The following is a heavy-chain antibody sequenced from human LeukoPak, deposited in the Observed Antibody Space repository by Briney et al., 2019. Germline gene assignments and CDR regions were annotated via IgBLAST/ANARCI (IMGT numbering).Heavy chain of an antibody. CDR1: GFTFSDYY. J-gene: IGHJ4*02. V-gene: IGHV3-11*05. CDR2: ISSGSSYT. CDR3: AREKVVGDPVDY. Sequence: GGSLRLSCAASGFTFSDYYMSRIRQAPGKGLEWVSYISSGSSYTNYADSVKGRFTISRDNAKNSLYLQMNSLRAEDTAVYYCAREKVVGDPVDYWGQGTLVTVSS. D-gene: IGHD2-15*01.